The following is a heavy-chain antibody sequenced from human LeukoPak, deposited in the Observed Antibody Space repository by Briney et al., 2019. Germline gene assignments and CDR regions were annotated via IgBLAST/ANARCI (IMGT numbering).Heavy chain of an antibody. J-gene: IGHJ4*02. Sequence: GGSLRLSCAASGFTFSSYWMHWVRQAPGKGLVWVSRINSDGSSTSYADSVKGRFTISRDNAKNSVYLQVNSLRVEDTAVYYCARIGYRSSSLDYWGQGTPVTVSS. D-gene: IGHD6-13*01. CDR2: INSDGSST. CDR3: ARIGYRSSSLDY. V-gene: IGHV3-74*01. CDR1: GFTFSSYW.